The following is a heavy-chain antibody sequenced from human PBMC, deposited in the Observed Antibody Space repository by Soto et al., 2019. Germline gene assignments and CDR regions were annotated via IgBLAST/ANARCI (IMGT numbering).Heavy chain of an antibody. CDR3: ATAITIFGVVESSGYGMDV. D-gene: IGHD3-3*01. CDR2: INHSGST. V-gene: IGHV4-34*01. Sequence: QVQLQQWGAGLLKPSETLSLTCAVYGGSFSGYYWSWIRQPPGKGLEWIGEINHSGSTHYNPSLKSRVTISVDTSKNQFSLKLSSVTAADTAVYYCATAITIFGVVESSGYGMDVWGQGTTVTVSS. J-gene: IGHJ6*02. CDR1: GGSFSGYY.